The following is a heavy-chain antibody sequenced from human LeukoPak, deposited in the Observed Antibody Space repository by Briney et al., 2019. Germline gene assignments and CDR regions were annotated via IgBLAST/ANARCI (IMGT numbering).Heavy chain of an antibody. CDR3: ASALRYFGPNDAFDI. J-gene: IGHJ3*02. D-gene: IGHD3-9*01. Sequence: SVKVSCKASGGTFSSYAVSWVRQAPGQGLEWMGGIIPIFGTANYAQKFQGRVTITADESTSTAYMELSSLRSEDTAVYYCASALRYFGPNDAFDIWGQGTMVTVSS. CDR1: GGTFSSYA. V-gene: IGHV1-69*13. CDR2: IIPIFGTA.